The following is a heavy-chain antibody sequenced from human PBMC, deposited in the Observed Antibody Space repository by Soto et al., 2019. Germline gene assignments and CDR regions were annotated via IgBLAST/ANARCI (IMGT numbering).Heavy chain of an antibody. CDR1: GGTFSSYA. J-gene: IGHJ6*02. V-gene: IGHV1-69*13. CDR2: IIPIFGTA. CDR3: ARRYCSSTSCYDYYYGMDV. Sequence: ASVKVSCKASGGTFSSYAISWVRQAPGQGLEWMGGIIPIFGTANYAQRFQGRVTITADESTSTAYMELSSLRSEDTAVYYCARRYCSSTSCYDYYYGMDVWGQGTTVTV. D-gene: IGHD2-2*01.